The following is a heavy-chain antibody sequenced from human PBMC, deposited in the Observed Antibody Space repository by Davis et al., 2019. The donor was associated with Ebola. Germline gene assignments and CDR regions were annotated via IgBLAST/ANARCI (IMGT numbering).Heavy chain of an antibody. Sequence: PEGSLRLSCAVYNSSFSFYYWSWIRQSPGKGLEWIGRIYTTGSTDYNPSLKSRVAMSVDTSKNQFSLKLSSVTAADTAVYYCAREGSYSDSSGHYTTPLDSWGQGTLVTVSS. D-gene: IGHD3-22*01. CDR3: AREGSYSDSSGHYTTPLDS. V-gene: IGHV4-59*10. CDR2: IYTTGST. J-gene: IGHJ4*02. CDR1: NSSFSFYY.